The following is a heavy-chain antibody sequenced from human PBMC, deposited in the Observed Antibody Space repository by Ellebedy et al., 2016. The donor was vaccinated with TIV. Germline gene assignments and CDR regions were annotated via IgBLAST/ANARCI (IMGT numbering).Heavy chain of an antibody. CDR1: GFTFSTYA. Sequence: GESLKISCSASGFTFSTYAMRWVRQAPGKGLEWVSAISYSGGSTYYTDSVKGRFTISRDNSMNTVYLQLNSLRVEDTAVYYCAKSEAGGTYLWLYWGQGALVTVSS. J-gene: IGHJ4*02. CDR2: ISYSGGST. CDR3: AKSEAGGTYLWLY. D-gene: IGHD1-26*01. V-gene: IGHV3-23*01.